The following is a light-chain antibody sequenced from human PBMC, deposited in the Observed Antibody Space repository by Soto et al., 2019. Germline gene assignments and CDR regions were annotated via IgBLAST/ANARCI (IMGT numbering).Light chain of an antibody. CDR2: SND. J-gene: IGLJ2*01. CDR1: SSNIGTNT. V-gene: IGLV1-44*01. Sequence: QSVLTQPPSASGTPGQRVSISCSGGSSNIGTNTVNWYQHLPGTAPKLLIFSNDERPSGVPDRFSGSKSGTSASLAISGLQSDDAADYYCATWDDSLNGVVFGGGTKLTVL. CDR3: ATWDDSLNGVV.